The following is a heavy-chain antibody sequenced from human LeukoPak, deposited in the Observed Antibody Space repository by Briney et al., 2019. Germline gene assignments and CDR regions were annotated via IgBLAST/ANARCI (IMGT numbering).Heavy chain of an antibody. J-gene: IGHJ6*02. CDR2: IWYDGSNK. Sequence: GGSLRLSCAASGFTFSSYGMHGVRQAPGKGLGWVAVIWYDGSNKYYADSVKGRFTISRDNSKNTLYLQMNSLRAEDTAVYYCARVSVTTPNYYYYGMDVWGQGTTVTVSS. V-gene: IGHV3-33*01. CDR1: GFTFSSYG. D-gene: IGHD4-17*01. CDR3: ARVSVTTPNYYYYGMDV.